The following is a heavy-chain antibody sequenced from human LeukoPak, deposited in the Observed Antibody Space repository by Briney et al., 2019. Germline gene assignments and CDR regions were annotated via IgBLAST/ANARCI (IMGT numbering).Heavy chain of an antibody. D-gene: IGHD2-21*02. V-gene: IGHV4-34*01. CDR2: IYYSGST. CDR1: GGSFSGYY. CDR3: ASFSHCGGDCYPLDY. J-gene: IGHJ4*02. Sequence: SETLSLTCAVYGGSFSGYYWSWIRQPPGKGLEWIGSIYYSGSTYYNPSLKSRVTISVDTSKNQFSLKLSSVTAADTAVYYCASFSHCGGDCYPLDYWGQGTLVTVSS.